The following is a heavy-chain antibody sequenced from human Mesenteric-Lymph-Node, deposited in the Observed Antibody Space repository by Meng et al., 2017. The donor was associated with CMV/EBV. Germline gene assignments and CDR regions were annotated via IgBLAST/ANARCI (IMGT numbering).Heavy chain of an antibody. CDR1: GFTFSSYG. CDR2: MRYDGYYK. CDR3: ARSYYDYVWGSSAFDY. V-gene: IGHV3-30*02. J-gene: IGHJ4*02. Sequence: GESLKISCAASGFTFSSYGMHWVRQAPGKGLEWVALMRYDGYYKYYADSVKGRFTISRDNSKNTLYLQMNSLRAEDTAVYYCARSYYDYVWGSSAFDYWGQGTLVTVSS. D-gene: IGHD3-16*01.